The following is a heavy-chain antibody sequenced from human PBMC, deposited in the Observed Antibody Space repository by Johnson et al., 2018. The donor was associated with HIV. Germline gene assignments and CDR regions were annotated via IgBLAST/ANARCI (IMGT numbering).Heavy chain of an antibody. CDR3: ARGCRDGYTCDVFDV. CDR2: IGTAGGT. D-gene: IGHD5-24*01. Sequence: VQLVESGGGLVQPGGSLRLSCAASGFTFSSYDMHWVRQATGKGLEWVSAIGTAGGTYYADSVTGRFTISRDNSKNTLSLQMNSLRAEDTAVDFCARGCRDGYTCDVFDVWGQGTRVTVSS. V-gene: IGHV3-13*01. J-gene: IGHJ3*01. CDR1: GFTFSSYD.